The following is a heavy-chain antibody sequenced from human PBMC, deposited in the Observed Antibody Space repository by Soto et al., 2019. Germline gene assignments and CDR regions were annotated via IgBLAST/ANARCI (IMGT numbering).Heavy chain of an antibody. CDR3: ARDPPSIKLWPGGYYYCYGLDV. Sequence: SVKVSCKVSGGTFSSYAVSWVRQAPGQGLEWMGGIIPIFGTANYAQKFQGRVTITADESTSTAYMELSSLRSEDTAVYYCARDPPSIKLWPGGYYYCYGLDVWGQGTTVTVSS. CDR1: GGTFSSYA. V-gene: IGHV1-69*13. J-gene: IGHJ6*02. CDR2: IIPIFGTA. D-gene: IGHD5-18*01.